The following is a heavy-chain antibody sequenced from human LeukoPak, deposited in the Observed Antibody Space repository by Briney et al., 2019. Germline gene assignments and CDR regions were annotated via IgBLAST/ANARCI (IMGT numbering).Heavy chain of an antibody. CDR3: ARVRPWVSFDF. V-gene: IGHV3-7*01. D-gene: IGHD1-26*01. CDR1: GFTFSSYC. Sequence: GGSLRLSCAASGFTFSSYCMSWVRQAPGKGLEWVANIKQDGSEKYYVDSVKDRFTISRDNAENSLYLQMNSLRAEDTAVYYCARVRPWVSFDFWGQGILVTVSS. J-gene: IGHJ4*02. CDR2: IKQDGSEK.